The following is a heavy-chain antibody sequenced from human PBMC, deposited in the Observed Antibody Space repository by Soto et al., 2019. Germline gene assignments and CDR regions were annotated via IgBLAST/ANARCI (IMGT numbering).Heavy chain of an antibody. J-gene: IGHJ4*02. Sequence: QVQLVQSGAEVKQPGASVKVSYRASGYTFTNYDISWVRQASGQRLEWMGWMNPDSANTGYAQKFQGRVTMTGDTSINTAYLELNSLTSEDTAVYYCARAIRDQLLSDYWGQGTLITVSS. CDR1: GYTFTNYD. D-gene: IGHD1-26*01. CDR2: MNPDSANT. CDR3: ARAIRDQLLSDY. V-gene: IGHV1-8*01.